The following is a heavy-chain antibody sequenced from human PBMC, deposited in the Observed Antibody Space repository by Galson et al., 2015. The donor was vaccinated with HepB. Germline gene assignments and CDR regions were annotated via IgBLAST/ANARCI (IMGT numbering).Heavy chain of an antibody. D-gene: IGHD3-16*01. CDR1: GFTVNNNY. J-gene: IGHJ4*02. CDR3: AREATWGREKD. V-gene: IGHV3-53*01. Sequence: SLRLSCAASGFTVNNNYMSWVRQAPGKGLEWVSIIYSGGSTYYADSVKGRFTISRDNSKNTVYLQMNSLRAEDTAVYYCAREATWGREKDWGQGTLVTVSS. CDR2: IYSGGST.